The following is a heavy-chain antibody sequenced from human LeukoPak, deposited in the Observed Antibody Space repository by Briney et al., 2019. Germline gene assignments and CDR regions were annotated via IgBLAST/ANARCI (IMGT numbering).Heavy chain of an antibody. J-gene: IGHJ3*02. CDR2: ISYDGSNK. V-gene: IGHV3-30*03. CDR3: ARDRGGSAFDI. D-gene: IGHD3-16*01. Sequence: PGGSLRLSCAASGFTFSSYGMHWVRQAPGKGLEWVAVISYDGSNKYYADSVKGRFTISRDNSKNTLYLQMNSLRAEDTAVYHCARDRGGSAFDILGQGTMVTVSS. CDR1: GFTFSSYG.